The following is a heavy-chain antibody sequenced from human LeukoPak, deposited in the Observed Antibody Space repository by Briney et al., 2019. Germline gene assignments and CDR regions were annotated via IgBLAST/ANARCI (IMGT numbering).Heavy chain of an antibody. CDR2: INHSGST. Sequence: SETLSLTCAVYGGSFSGYYWSWIRQPPGKGLEWIGEINHSGSTNYNPSLKSRVTISVDTSKNQFSLKLSSVTAADTAVYYCARGSPVGAGGHYYYYGMDVWGQGTTVTVSS. V-gene: IGHV4-34*01. J-gene: IGHJ6*02. CDR1: GGSFSGYY. D-gene: IGHD3-16*01. CDR3: ARGSPVGAGGHYYYYGMDV.